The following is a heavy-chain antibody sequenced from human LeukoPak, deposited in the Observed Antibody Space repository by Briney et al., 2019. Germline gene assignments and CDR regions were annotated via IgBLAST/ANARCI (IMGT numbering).Heavy chain of an antibody. D-gene: IGHD6-6*01. CDR3: ARVGIAARRIDY. CDR2: INHSGST. J-gene: IGHJ4*02. V-gene: IGHV4-34*01. CDR1: GGSFSGYY. Sequence: PSETLSLTCAVYGGSFSGYYWSWIRQPPGKGLEWIGEINHSGSTNYNPSLKSRVNISVDTSKNQFSLKLSSVTAADTAVYYCARVGIAARRIDYWGQGTLVTVSS.